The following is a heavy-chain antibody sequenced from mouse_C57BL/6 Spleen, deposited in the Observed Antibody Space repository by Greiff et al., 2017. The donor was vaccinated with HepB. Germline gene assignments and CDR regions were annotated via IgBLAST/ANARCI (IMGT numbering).Heavy chain of an antibody. V-gene: IGHV1-31*01. CDR2: LYPYNGVS. CDR1: GYSFTGYY. D-gene: IGHD1-1*01. Sequence: VQLQQSGPELVKPGASVKISCKASGYSFTGYYMHWVKQSHGNILDWIGYLYPYNGVSSYNQKFMGKATLTVDKSSSTAYMVLRSLTSEDSAVYCCARGGVFITTVVADYWGQGTTLTVSS. J-gene: IGHJ2*01. CDR3: ARGGVFITTVVADY.